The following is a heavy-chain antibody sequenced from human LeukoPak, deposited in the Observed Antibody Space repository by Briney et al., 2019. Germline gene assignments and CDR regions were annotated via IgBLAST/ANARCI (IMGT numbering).Heavy chain of an antibody. D-gene: IGHD3-10*01. J-gene: IGHJ4*02. CDR3: ATGGRGSGSYYFDY. V-gene: IGHV1-24*01. CDR1: GYTLTELS. CDR2: FDPEDGET. Sequence: ASVKVSCKVSGYTLTELSMHWVRQAPGKGLEWMGGFDPEDGETIYAQKFQGRVTMTGDTSTDTAYMELSSLRSEDTAVYYCATGGRGSGSYYFDYWGQGTLVTVSS.